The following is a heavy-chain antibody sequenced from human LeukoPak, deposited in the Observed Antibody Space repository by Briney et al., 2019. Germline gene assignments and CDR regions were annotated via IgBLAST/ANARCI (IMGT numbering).Heavy chain of an antibody. V-gene: IGHV3-23*01. CDR3: ARDRSSSSDY. D-gene: IGHD6-6*01. Sequence: QPGGSLRLSCAASGFTFSSYAMHWVRQAPGKGLEWVSAISASGGGTNYADSVTGRFTISRDNSKNTLYLQMNSLRAEDTAVYYCARDRSSSSDYWGQGTLVTVSS. CDR1: GFTFSSYA. J-gene: IGHJ4*02. CDR2: ISASGGGT.